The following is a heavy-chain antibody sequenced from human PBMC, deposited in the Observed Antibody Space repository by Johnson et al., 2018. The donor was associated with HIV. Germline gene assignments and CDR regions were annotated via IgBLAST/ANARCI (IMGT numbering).Heavy chain of an antibody. D-gene: IGHD3-3*01. CDR3: ARDPLAYDNFWSGSLHAFDI. Sequence: VQLVESGGALVQPGGSLRLSCAASGFTFSSHWMNWVRQAPGKGLEWVDNIKEDGSEKKYVDSVKGRFTISRDNAKNSLYLQMNSLRGEDTAVYYCARDPLAYDNFWSGSLHAFDIWGQGTKVTVSS. V-gene: IGHV3-7*01. CDR1: GFTFSSHW. J-gene: IGHJ3*02. CDR2: IKEDGSEK.